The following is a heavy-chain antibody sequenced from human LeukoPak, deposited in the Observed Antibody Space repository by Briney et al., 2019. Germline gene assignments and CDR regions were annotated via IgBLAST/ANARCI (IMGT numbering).Heavy chain of an antibody. D-gene: IGHD5-18*01. Sequence: PGGSLRLSCAASGFTFSSYGMHWVRQAPGKGLEWVAVISYDGSDKYYADSVKGRFTISRDNSKNTLYLQMNSLRAEDTALYYCAKGDTAMDPTGQGTLVTVSS. V-gene: IGHV3-30*18. J-gene: IGHJ5*02. CDR1: GFTFSSYG. CDR3: AKGDTAMDP. CDR2: ISYDGSDK.